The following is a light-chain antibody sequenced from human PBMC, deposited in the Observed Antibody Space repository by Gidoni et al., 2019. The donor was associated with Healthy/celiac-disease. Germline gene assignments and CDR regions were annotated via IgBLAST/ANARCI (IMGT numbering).Light chain of an antibody. V-gene: IGKV2-28*01. CDR3: MQALQTPPWT. CDR2: LGS. CDR1: QSLLHSNGYNY. Sequence: DIVMTQSPLFLPVTPGEPASISCRSSQSLLHSNGYNYLDWYLQKPGQSPQLLIYLGSNRASGVPERVSGSGSGTDFTLKISRVEAEDVGVYYCMQALQTPPWTFGQGTKVEIK. J-gene: IGKJ1*01.